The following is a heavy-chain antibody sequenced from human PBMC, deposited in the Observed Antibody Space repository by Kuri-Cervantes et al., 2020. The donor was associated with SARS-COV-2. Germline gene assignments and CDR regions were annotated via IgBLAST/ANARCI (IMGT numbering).Heavy chain of an antibody. D-gene: IGHD1-1*01. V-gene: IGHV3-48*03. CDR1: GFTFSVYD. CDR2: ISKSDNTI. CDR3: VRDGDHWNFDY. Sequence: GESLKISCAASGFTFSVYDMNWVRQAPGKGLEWVSYISKSDNTIYYADSVKGRFTISRDNAKNMLFLQMNSLRAEDTAVYYCVRDGDHWNFDYWGQGTLVTVSS. J-gene: IGHJ4*02.